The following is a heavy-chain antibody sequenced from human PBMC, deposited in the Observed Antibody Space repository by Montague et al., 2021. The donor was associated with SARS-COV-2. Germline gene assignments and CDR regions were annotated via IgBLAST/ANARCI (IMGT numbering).Heavy chain of an antibody. J-gene: IGHJ6*03. CDR1: GGSFSGYY. CDR2: INHGGST. CDR3: ARLRDGVVPSPILGVGPYFSYYYMDV. D-gene: IGHD3-10*01. Sequence: SETLSLTCAVHGGSFSGYYWNWIRQPPGKGLEWIGEINHGGSTNYNPSLKSRLTISTDTSKNQFSLKLTSVAAADTAVYYCARLRDGVVPSPILGVGPYFSYYYMDVWGKRTTVTVSS. V-gene: IGHV4-34*01.